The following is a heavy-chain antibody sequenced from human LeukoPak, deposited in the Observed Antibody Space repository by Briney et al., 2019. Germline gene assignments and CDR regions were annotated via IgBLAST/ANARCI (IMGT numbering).Heavy chain of an antibody. CDR2: MNPNSGNT. CDR3: ARAGSMVVKGPGY. D-gene: IGHD4-23*01. Sequence: ASVKVSCKASGYTFTSYDINWVRQATGQGLEWMGWMNPNSGNTGYAQMFQGRGTMTRNTSISTDYMELSSLRSEDTAVYYCARAGSMVVKGPGYWGQGTLVTVSS. V-gene: IGHV1-8*01. CDR1: GYTFTSYD. J-gene: IGHJ4*02.